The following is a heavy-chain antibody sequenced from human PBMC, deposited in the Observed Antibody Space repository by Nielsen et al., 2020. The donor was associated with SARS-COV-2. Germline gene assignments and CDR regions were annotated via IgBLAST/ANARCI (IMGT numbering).Heavy chain of an antibody. D-gene: IGHD3-10*01. J-gene: IGHJ6*02. Sequence: SETLSLTCSVSGGSVNTNGYYWVWIRQPPGRGLEWIGGIYSSGSPYYDPSLKSRLTISIDASRRQFSLKLTSVTAADMAIYYCARLHSYGSGSHGFYYGIDVWGQGTTVTVSS. V-gene: IGHV4-39*07. CDR3: ARLHSYGSGSHGFYYGIDV. CDR2: IYSSGSP. CDR1: GGSVNTNGYY.